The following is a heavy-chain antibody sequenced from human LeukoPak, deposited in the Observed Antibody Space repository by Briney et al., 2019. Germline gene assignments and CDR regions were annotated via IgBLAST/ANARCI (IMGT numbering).Heavy chain of an antibody. CDR3: ARRDSSGSINWFDP. D-gene: IGHD3-22*01. Sequence: SETLSLTCAVSGGSISSGGYSWSWIRQPPGKGLEWIGYIYHSGSTYYNPSLKSRVTISVDRSKNQFSLKLSSVTAADTAVYYCARRDSSGSINWFDPWGLGTLVTVSS. CDR2: IYHSGST. CDR1: GGSISSGGYS. V-gene: IGHV4-30-2*01. J-gene: IGHJ5*02.